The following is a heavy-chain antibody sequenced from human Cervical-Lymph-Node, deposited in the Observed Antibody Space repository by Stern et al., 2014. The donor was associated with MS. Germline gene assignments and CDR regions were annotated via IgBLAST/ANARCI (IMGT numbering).Heavy chain of an antibody. Sequence: QVTLKESGPTLVKPTQTLTLTCTFSGFSFSSDQVGVGWIRQSPGKALEWLVLIYWDDDKRYNPSLKSRLTIIKDTSNNQVVLTMINMDPADTATYLSGWDQGPFDYWGQGALVTVSS. J-gene: IGHJ4*02. CDR2: IYWDDDK. D-gene: IGHD1-26*01. V-gene: IGHV2-5*02. CDR1: GFSFSSDQVG. CDR3: GWDQGPFDY.